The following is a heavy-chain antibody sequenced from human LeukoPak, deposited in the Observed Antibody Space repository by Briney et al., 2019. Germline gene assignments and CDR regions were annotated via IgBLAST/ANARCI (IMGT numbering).Heavy chain of an antibody. D-gene: IGHD5-18*01. V-gene: IGHV1-2*02. CDR2: INPNSGGT. CDR3: ATEARGYSYGYGY. CDR1: GYTFTGYY. J-gene: IGHJ4*02. Sequence: GASVKVSCKASGYTFTGYYMHWVRQAPGQGREWMGWINPNSGGTNYAQKFQGRVTMTRDTSISTAYMELSRLRSDDTAVYYCATEARGYSYGYGYWGQGTLVTVSS.